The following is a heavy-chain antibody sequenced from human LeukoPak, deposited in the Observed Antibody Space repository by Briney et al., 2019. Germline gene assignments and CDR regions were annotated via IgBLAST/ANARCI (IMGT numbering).Heavy chain of an antibody. Sequence: GGSLRLSCAASGFTFSSYWMSWVRQAPGKGLEWVAYIEQSGSHKAYMDSVKGRFTISRDNSESTLYLQMNSLRAEDTATYYCAKGSSSSRPYYFDYWGQGTLVTVSS. CDR2: IEQSGSHK. D-gene: IGHD6-6*01. J-gene: IGHJ4*02. V-gene: IGHV3-7*03. CDR3: AKGSSSSRPYYFDY. CDR1: GFTFSSYW.